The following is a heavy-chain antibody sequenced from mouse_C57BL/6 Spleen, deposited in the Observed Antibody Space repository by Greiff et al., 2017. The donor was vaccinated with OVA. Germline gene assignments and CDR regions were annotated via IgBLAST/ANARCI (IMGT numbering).Heavy chain of an antibody. CDR2: IYPGDGDT. Sequence: VKLMESGPELVKPGASVKISCKASGYAFSSSWMNWVKQRPGKGLEWIGRIYPGDGDTNYNGKFKGKATLTADKSSSTAYMQLSSLTSEDSAVYFCARSRERGPYWGQGTTLTVSS. J-gene: IGHJ2*01. CDR1: GYAFSSSW. CDR3: ARSRERGPY. V-gene: IGHV1-82*01. D-gene: IGHD4-1*01.